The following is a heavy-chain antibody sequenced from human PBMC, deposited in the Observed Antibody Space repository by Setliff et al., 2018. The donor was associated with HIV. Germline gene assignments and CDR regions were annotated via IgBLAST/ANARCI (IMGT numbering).Heavy chain of an antibody. D-gene: IGHD2-2*01. CDR1: GFSLTTDGVG. J-gene: IGHJ6*03. Sequence: SGPTLVNPTQTLTLTCTFSGFSLTTDGVGVGWIRQPPGKAPEWLALIYWDDDKRYSPSLKSRLTITKDTSKNQVVLTVTNMDPVDTATYYCAHSYCSSTSCYPHYYYYMDVWGKGTTVTVSS. CDR2: IYWDDDK. CDR3: AHSYCSSTSCYPHYYYYMDV. V-gene: IGHV2-5*02.